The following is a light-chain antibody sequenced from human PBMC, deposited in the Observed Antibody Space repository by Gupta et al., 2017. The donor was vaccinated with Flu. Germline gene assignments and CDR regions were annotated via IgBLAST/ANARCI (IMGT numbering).Light chain of an antibody. CDR3: SSYTSISTRL. CDR2: NVS. J-gene: IGLJ2*01. CDR1: SSDVGGYNY. Sequence: TSSDVGGYNYISWYQHHPGKVPKLMIYNVSNRPSGVSNRFSGSKSSNTSSLTSSGLHAEDEAYYYGSSYTSISTRLFGGGTKLTVL. V-gene: IGLV2-14*03.